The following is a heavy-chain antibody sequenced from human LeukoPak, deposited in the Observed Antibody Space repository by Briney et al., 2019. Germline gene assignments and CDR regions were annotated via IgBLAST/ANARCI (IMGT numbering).Heavy chain of an antibody. J-gene: IGHJ4*02. V-gene: IGHV3-30*02. Sequence: GGSLRLSCAASGFTFSSYGMHWVGQAPGKGLEWVGLIRYDGSNKYYADSVKGRFTISRDNSKNTLYLQMNSLRAEDTAVYYCAKEQGVTYYDYVWGSYRALDYWGQGTLVTVSS. CDR2: IRYDGSNK. CDR3: AKEQGVTYYDYVWGSYRALDY. CDR1: GFTFSSYG. D-gene: IGHD3-16*02.